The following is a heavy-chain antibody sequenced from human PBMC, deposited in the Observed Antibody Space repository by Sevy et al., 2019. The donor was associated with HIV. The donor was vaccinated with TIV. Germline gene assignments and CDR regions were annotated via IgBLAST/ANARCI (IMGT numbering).Heavy chain of an antibody. CDR2: IYPSDSDT. Sequence: GESLKISCKGFGNNFNSYWIGWVRQMPGKGLELMGFIYPSDSDTRYSPTFQGLVTISADKSISTAYLQLSSLKASDTAIYYCARSGYSGYAFDYWGQGTLVTVSS. CDR3: ARSGYSGYAFDY. D-gene: IGHD5-12*01. V-gene: IGHV5-51*01. J-gene: IGHJ4*02. CDR1: GNNFNSYW.